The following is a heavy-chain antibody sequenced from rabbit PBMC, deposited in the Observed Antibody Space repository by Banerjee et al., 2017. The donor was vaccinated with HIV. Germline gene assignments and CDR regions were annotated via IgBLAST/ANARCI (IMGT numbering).Heavy chain of an antibody. V-gene: IGHV1S7*01. Sequence: QLKETGGGLVQPGESLTLSCKVSGFSLSNNDMSWVRQAPGKGLERIGVIVVAKGNTYYASWVNGRFTISSHNAQNTLYLQLNSLTAADTATYFCARLYAGSSGYLSLWGQGTLVTVS. D-gene: IGHD1-1*01. CDR3: ARLYAGSSGYLSL. CDR1: GFSLSNND. J-gene: IGHJ3*01. CDR2: IVVAKGNT.